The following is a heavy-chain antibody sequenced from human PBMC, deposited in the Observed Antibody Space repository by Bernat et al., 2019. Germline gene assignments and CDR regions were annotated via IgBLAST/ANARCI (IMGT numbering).Heavy chain of an antibody. CDR1: GGSISSRGYY. V-gene: IGHV4-61*08. D-gene: IGHD2/OR15-2a*01. CDR3: AKRGFPRAFDV. J-gene: IGHJ3*01. Sequence: QVQLQESGPGLVKPSQTLSLTCTVSGGSISSRGYYWSWIRQPPGKGLEWIGEINHSGGTNYNPSLKSRVTISVDTSKSQFSLKLNSVTADDTAVYYCAKRGFPRAFDVWGQGTMVTFSS. CDR2: INHSGGT.